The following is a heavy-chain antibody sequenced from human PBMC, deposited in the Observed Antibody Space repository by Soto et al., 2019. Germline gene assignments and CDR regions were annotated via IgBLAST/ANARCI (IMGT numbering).Heavy chain of an antibody. J-gene: IGHJ3*02. Sequence: PGESLKISCKGSGDTFPSYWIAWVRQMSGKGLEWMGIIYPGDSETRYSPSFQGQVTISADKSIKTAYLQWSSLKASDTAMYYCARLTYYYDRSGHYPDPDDAFDIWGQGTMVTVSS. CDR1: GDTFPSYW. CDR3: ARLTYYYDRSGHYPDPDDAFDI. D-gene: IGHD3-22*01. CDR2: IYPGDSET. V-gene: IGHV5-51*01.